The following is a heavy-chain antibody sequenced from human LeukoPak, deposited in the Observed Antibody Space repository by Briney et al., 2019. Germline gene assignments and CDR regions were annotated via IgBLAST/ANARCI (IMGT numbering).Heavy chain of an antibody. CDR2: ISAYNGNT. Sequence: ASVKVSCKASGYTFTSYGISWVRQAPGQGLEWMGWISAYNGNTNYAQKLQGRVTMTTDTSTSTAYMELRSLRSDDTVVYYCARDDYYDSSGYPSVGYWGQGTLVTVSS. D-gene: IGHD3-22*01. CDR1: GYTFTSYG. CDR3: ARDDYYDSSGYPSVGY. J-gene: IGHJ4*02. V-gene: IGHV1-18*01.